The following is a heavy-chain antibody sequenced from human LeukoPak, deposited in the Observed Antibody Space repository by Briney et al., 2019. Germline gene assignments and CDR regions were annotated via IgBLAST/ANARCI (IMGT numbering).Heavy chain of an antibody. D-gene: IGHD3-22*01. CDR3: ARGPYSYDSSGAFDI. CDR1: GDSISSGDYY. V-gene: IGHV4-61*02. J-gene: IGHJ3*02. Sequence: TLSLTCTVSGDSISSGDYYWSWIRQPAGKGLEWIGRISSSGSTNYNPSLKSRVTISVDTSKNQLSLKLSSVTAADTAVYFCARGPYSYDSSGAFDIWGQGTMVTVSS. CDR2: ISSSGST.